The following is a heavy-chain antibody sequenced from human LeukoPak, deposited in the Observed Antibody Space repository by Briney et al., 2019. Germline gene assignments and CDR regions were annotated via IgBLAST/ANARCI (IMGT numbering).Heavy chain of an antibody. CDR2: ISSGSRTM. V-gene: IGHV3-48*04. Sequence: PGGSLRLSGAASGFTFNTYSMNWVRQAPGKGLEWVSYISSGSRTMYYADSVKGRFTISRGDAKNSLYLQMNSLRAEDTAVYYCARDRGGYCSSTSCPTWFDPWGQGTLVTVSS. CDR3: ARDRGGYCSSTSCPTWFDP. D-gene: IGHD2-2*01. CDR1: GFTFNTYS. J-gene: IGHJ5*02.